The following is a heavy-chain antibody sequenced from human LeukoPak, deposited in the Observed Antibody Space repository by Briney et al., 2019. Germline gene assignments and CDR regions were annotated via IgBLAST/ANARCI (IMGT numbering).Heavy chain of an antibody. D-gene: IGHD5-12*01. J-gene: IGHJ4*02. CDR3: AKAERFSGTKTPDY. V-gene: IGHV3-23*01. CDR1: GFTFTSYA. CDR2: ISSSGRTT. Sequence: GGSLRLSCAVSGFTFTSYAMSWVRQAPGKGLEWVLAISSSGRTTYYADSVKGRFTISRDNSKNTLYLQMNSLRAEDTAVYYCAKAERFSGTKTPDYWGQGTLVIVSS.